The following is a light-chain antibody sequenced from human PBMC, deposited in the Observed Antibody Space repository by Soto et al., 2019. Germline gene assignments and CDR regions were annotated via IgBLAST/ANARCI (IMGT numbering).Light chain of an antibody. Sequence: QSVLTQPPSVSGAPGQRVTISCTGSSSNIGAGYDVHWYQQLPGTAPKLMIYEVSNRPSGVSNRFSGSKSGNTASLTISGLQAEDEADYYCSSYTSSSFYVFGTGTKVTVL. CDR2: EVS. J-gene: IGLJ1*01. CDR1: SSNIGAGYD. V-gene: IGLV1-40*01. CDR3: SSYTSSSFYV.